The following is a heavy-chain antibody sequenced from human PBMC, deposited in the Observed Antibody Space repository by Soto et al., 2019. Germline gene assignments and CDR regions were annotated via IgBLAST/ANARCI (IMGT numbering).Heavy chain of an antibody. V-gene: IGHV4-61*01. D-gene: IGHD3-9*01. Sequence: PSETLSLTCTVSGGSVSSGSSYWSWIRQPPGKGLEWIGYIYYSGSTNYNPSLKSRVTISVDTSKNQFSLKLSSVTAADTAVYYCARMYYDILTGYYDYYGMDVWGQGTTVTVSS. CDR3: ARMYYDILTGYYDYYGMDV. CDR2: IYYSGST. J-gene: IGHJ6*02. CDR1: GGSVSSGSSY.